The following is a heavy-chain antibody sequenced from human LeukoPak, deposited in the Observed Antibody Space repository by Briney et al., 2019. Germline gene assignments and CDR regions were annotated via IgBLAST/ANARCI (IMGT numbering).Heavy chain of an antibody. V-gene: IGHV3-23*01. CDR3: AKGYYGFWSGYPHDY. CDR2: ISDSGGST. Sequence: GGSLRLSCAASGFTFSRNAMSWVRQAPGKGLEWVSGISDSGGSTYYADSVKGRFTISRDNSKNTLNLQMNSLRVEDTAVYYCAKGYYGFWSGYPHDYWGQGTLVTVSS. CDR1: GFTFSRNA. J-gene: IGHJ4*02. D-gene: IGHD3-3*01.